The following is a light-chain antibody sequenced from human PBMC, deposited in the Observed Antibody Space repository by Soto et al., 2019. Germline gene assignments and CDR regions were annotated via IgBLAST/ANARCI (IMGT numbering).Light chain of an antibody. CDR2: KVS. CDR3: MQGTYWPIT. Sequence: DVVMTQSPLALPVTLGQPASSSCRSNRILVHSDGIAYFSWFQQRPGRSPRRLIYKVSNRDSGVPARFSGSGSGTDFALKISRVEAEDVVVYYCMQGTYWPITFGQGTRLEIK. J-gene: IGKJ5*01. CDR1: RILVHSDGIAY. V-gene: IGKV2-30*02.